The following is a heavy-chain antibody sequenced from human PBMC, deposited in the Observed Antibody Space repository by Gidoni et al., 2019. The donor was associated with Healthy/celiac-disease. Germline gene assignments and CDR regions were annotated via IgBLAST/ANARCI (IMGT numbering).Heavy chain of an antibody. J-gene: IGHJ3*02. CDR2: ISWNSGSI. V-gene: IGHV3-9*01. CDR1: GFTFDDYA. CDR3: AKDPYSGSYPTNAFDI. Sequence: EVQLVESGGGLVQPGRSLRLSCAASGFTFDDYAMHWVRHAPGKGLEWVSGISWNSGSIGYADSVKGRFTISRDNAKNSLYLQMNSLRAEDTALYYCAKDPYSGSYPTNAFDIWGQGTMVTVSS. D-gene: IGHD1-26*01.